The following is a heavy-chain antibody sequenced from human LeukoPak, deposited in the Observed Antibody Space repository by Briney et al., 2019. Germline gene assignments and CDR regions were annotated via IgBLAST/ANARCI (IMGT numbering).Heavy chain of an antibody. CDR3: ARVRTVTSFYYYYMDV. V-gene: IGHV3-48*01. CDR1: GLTFSSYS. Sequence: GGSLRLSCAASGLTFSSYSMNWVRQAPGKGLEWVSYISSSSSTIYYADSVKGRFTISRDNAKNSLYLQMNSLRAEDTAVYYCARVRTVTSFYYYYMDVWGKGTTVTVSS. CDR2: ISSSSSTI. D-gene: IGHD4-11*01. J-gene: IGHJ6*03.